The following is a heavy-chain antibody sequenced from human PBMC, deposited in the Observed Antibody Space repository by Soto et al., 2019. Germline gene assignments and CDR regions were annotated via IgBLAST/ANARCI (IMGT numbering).Heavy chain of an antibody. V-gene: IGHV1-69*01. J-gene: IGHJ6*02. CDR1: GGSFIGYA. CDR3: ARRPSSIADSSTALNYYGMDV. CDR2: IIPIFGTA. D-gene: IGHD6-6*01. Sequence: GXSVKVTCSAAGGSFIGYAISWGRRTPGQGLEWMGGIIPIFGTANYAQKFQGRVTITADESTSTAYMELSSLRSEDTAVYYCARRPSSIADSSTALNYYGMDVWGQGTTVTVSS.